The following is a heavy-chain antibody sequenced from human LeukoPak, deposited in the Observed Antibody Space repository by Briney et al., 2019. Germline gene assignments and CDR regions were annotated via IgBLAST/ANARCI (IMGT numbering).Heavy chain of an antibody. CDR1: GFTFSSYA. D-gene: IGHD2-2*01. CDR2: ISGSGDTT. V-gene: IGHV3-23*01. Sequence: GGSLRLSCAASGFTFSSYAMSWVRQAPGKGLEWVSGISGSGDTTYYADSMKGRSTISRDNSNNTLYLQMNILRAEDTAVYYCAKDDCTITTCSFDSWGQGTLVTVSS. CDR3: AKDDCTITTCSFDS. J-gene: IGHJ4*02.